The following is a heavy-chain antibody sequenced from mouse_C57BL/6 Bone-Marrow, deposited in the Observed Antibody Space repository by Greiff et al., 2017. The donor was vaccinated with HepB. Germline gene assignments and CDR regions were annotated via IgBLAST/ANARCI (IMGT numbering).Heavy chain of an antibody. D-gene: IGHD2-4*01. CDR2: IWSGGST. J-gene: IGHJ3*01. CDR1: GFSLTSYG. V-gene: IGHV2-4*01. CDR3: AKEAYYDYDRAWFAY. Sequence: QVQLQQSGPGLVQPSQSLSITCTVSGFSLTSYGVHWVRQPPGKGLEWLGVIWSGGSTDYNAAFISRLSISKDNSKSQVFFKMNSLQADDTAIYYCAKEAYYDYDRAWFAYWGQGTLVTVSA.